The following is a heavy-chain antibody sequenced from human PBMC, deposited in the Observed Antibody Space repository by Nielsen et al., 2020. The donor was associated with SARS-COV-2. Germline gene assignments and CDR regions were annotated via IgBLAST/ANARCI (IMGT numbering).Heavy chain of an antibody. Sequence: SETLSLTCAVYGGSFSGYYWSWIRQPPGKGLEWIGEINHSGSTNYNPSLKSRVTISVDTSKNQFSLKLSSVTAADTAVYYCARGRNFSANLMYYYYYMDVWGKGTTVTVSS. CDR2: INHSGST. D-gene: IGHD1-14*01. CDR3: ARGRNFSANLMYYYYYMDV. V-gene: IGHV4-34*01. J-gene: IGHJ6*03. CDR1: GGSFSGYY.